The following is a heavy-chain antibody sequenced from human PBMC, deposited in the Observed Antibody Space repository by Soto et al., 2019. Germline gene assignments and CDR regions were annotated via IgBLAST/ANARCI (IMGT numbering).Heavy chain of an antibody. D-gene: IGHD3-3*01. V-gene: IGHV4-39*01. J-gene: IGHJ6*02. Sequence: SETLSLTCTFSGGSISSSSYYWGWIRQPPGKGLEWIGSIYYSGSTYYNPSLKSRVTISVDTSKNQFSLKLSSVTAADTAVYYCARRGNYDFWSGPKHYYYYYGMDVWGQGTTVTVSS. CDR2: IYYSGST. CDR1: GGSISSSSYY. CDR3: ARRGNYDFWSGPKHYYYYYGMDV.